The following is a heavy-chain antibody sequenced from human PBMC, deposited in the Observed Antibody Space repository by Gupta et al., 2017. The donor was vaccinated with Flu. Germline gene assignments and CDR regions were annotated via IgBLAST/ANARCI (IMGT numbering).Heavy chain of an antibody. CDR3: ANSYSDTSGRDWFNP. V-gene: IGHV4-38-2*01. Sequence: HVQLQESGPGLVKPSETLSLTCAVSGFSITSPYHWAWIRQPPGKGLEWIASVDSSGNAYYNPSLTTRVIISLHTAKNQFSLRLTSVTAADTAMYYCANSYSDTSGRDWFNPWGQGTLVTVSS. CDR1: GFSITSPYH. J-gene: IGHJ5*02. CDR2: VDSSGNA. D-gene: IGHD3-22*01.